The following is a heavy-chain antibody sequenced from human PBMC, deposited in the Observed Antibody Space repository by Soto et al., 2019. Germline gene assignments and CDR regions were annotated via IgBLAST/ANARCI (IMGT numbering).Heavy chain of an antibody. Sequence: QVQLVQSGAEVKKPGSSVKVSCKASGGTFSSYAISWVRQAPGQGLEWMGGIIPIFGTANYAQKFQSRVTITADKSTSTAYMELSSLRSEDTAVYYCARARDIVVVPAAIRAAFDIWGQGTMVTVSS. J-gene: IGHJ3*02. CDR2: IIPIFGTA. D-gene: IGHD2-2*02. CDR1: GGTFSSYA. CDR3: ARARDIVVVPAAIRAAFDI. V-gene: IGHV1-69*06.